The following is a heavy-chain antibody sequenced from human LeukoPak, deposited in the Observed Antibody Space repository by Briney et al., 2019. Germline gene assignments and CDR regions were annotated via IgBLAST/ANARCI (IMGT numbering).Heavy chain of an antibody. J-gene: IGHJ5*02. Sequence: GGSLRLSCAASGFPFNHYAMSWVRQAPLKGLEWVSTVSGDGDDRDYLHSVTGRFTISRDNSKNTLFLQMSSLRAEDTAVYYCASSGFGELLAWGQGTLVTVSS. CDR3: ASSGFGELLA. CDR2: VSGDGDDR. D-gene: IGHD3-10*01. V-gene: IGHV3-23*01. CDR1: GFPFNHYA.